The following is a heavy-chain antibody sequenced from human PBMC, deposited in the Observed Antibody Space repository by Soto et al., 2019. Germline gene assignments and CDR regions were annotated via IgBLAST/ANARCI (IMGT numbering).Heavy chain of an antibody. V-gene: IGHV1-8*01. Sequence: ASVKVSCKASGYTFTSYDIYWVRQATGQGLEWMGWMNPNTGNSAYAQKFQGRVTVTSDNSINTVHMELSSLRSEDTAVYYCARRAQSNGWNGFGADKYYFDFWGQGTLVTVSS. CDR3: ARRAQSNGWNGFGADKYYFDF. CDR1: GYTFTSYD. D-gene: IGHD1-1*01. J-gene: IGHJ4*02. CDR2: MNPNTGNS.